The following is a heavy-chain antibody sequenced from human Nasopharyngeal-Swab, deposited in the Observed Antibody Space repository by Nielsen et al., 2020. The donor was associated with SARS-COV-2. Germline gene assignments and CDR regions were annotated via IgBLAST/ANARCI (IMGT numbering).Heavy chain of an antibody. D-gene: IGHD3-9*01. CDR1: GFTFSSYW. Sequence: GESLKISCAASGFTFSSYWMSWVRQAPEKGLEWVANIKQDGSEKYYVDSVKGRFTISRDNAKNSLYLQMNSLRAEDTAVYYGARGDILTPYYFDYWGQGTLVTVSS. J-gene: IGHJ4*02. V-gene: IGHV3-7*04. CDR2: IKQDGSEK. CDR3: ARGDILTPYYFDY.